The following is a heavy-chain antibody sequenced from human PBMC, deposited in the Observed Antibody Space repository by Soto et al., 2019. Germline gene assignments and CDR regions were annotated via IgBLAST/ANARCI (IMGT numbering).Heavy chain of an antibody. J-gene: IGHJ2*01. CDR3: ARDREAVAGTHGLGWYFDL. D-gene: IGHD6-19*01. CDR2: INAGNGNT. CDR1: GYTFTSYA. Sequence: QVQLVQSGAEVKKPGASVKVSCKASGYTFTSYAMHWVRQAPGQRLEWMGWINAGNGNTKYSQKFQGRVTITRDTSASTAYMELSSLRSEDTAVYYCARDREAVAGTHGLGWYFDLWVRGTLVTVSS. V-gene: IGHV1-3*01.